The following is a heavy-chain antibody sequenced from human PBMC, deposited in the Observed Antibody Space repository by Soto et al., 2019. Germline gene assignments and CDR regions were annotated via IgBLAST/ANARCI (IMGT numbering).Heavy chain of an antibody. J-gene: IGHJ5*01. D-gene: IGHD3-10*01. CDR3: ARRKTMVRGIIISWFES. V-gene: IGHV4-39*01. CDR2: ISYSGYT. Sequence: SETLSLTCTVSGGSIISSSHYWGWIRQPPGKGLEWIGDISYSGYTYYNPSLKSRVTMSVGTSNNQFSLNLSSVTAADTAVYYCARRKTMVRGIIISWFESWGQGDLVTVSS. CDR1: GGSIISSSHY.